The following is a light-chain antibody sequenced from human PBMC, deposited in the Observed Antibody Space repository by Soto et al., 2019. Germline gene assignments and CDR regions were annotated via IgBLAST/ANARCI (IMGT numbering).Light chain of an antibody. V-gene: IGLV2-14*01. Sequence: QLVLTQPASVSGSPGQSITISCTGTSSDVGGYNYVSWYQQHPGKAPKLMIYEVSNRPSGVSNRFSGSKSGNTASLTISGLQAEDEGDYSCSSYTSSSTVVFGGGTKLTVL. CDR2: EVS. CDR3: SSYTSSSTVV. CDR1: SSDVGGYNY. J-gene: IGLJ2*01.